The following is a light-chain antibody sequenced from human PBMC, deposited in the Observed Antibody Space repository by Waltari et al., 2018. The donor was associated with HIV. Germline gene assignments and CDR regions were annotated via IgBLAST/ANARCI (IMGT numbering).Light chain of an antibody. CDR3: NSGDSSGNHLYWV. Sequence: SSVLTQDPAVSVALGQTVRITCQGDSIRNYFASWYQQKPGQAPVLVLYAKNSRPSGIANLRSGSQSGITAPMTITGSQAEDDADYYCNSGDSSGNHLYWVFGGGTKLTVL. CDR1: SIRNYF. CDR2: AKN. V-gene: IGLV3-19*01. J-gene: IGLJ3*02.